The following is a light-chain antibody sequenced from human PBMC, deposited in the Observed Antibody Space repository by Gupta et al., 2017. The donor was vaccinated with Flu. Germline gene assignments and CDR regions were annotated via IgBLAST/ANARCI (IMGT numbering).Light chain of an antibody. V-gene: IGLV2-14*03. CDR1: SSDVGRSNS. J-gene: IGLJ1*01. Sequence: QSALTQPASVSGSPGQSITISCTGTSSDVGRSNSVSWYQQHPGKAPKLIIFDVSNRPSGVSSRFSGSKSGNTASLTISGLQAEDETDYYRSSYTSTSTFYVFGRGTKVTVL. CDR2: DVS. CDR3: SSYTSTSTFYV.